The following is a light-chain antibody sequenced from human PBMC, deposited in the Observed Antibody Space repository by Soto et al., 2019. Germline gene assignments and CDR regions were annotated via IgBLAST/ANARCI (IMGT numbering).Light chain of an antibody. CDR3: QQYVISVT. CDR1: QSVSSTS. Sequence: LSQSPGALPLSQGERATLSCRASQSVSSTSFAWYQLRPGQAPRLLIYDTSARAGGIPARFSGSGSGTDFILTIDRLEPEDFAMYYCQQYVISVTFGQGSRLEI. CDR2: DTS. V-gene: IGKV3-20*01. J-gene: IGKJ5*01.